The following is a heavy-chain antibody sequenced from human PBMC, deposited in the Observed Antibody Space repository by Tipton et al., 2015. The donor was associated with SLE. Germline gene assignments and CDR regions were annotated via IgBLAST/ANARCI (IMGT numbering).Heavy chain of an antibody. Sequence: SLRLSCAASGFTFSSYAMSWVRQAPGKGLEWVSAISGSGGSTYYADSVKGRFTISRDNAKNSLYLQMNSLRAEDTAVYYCARGTAAAGPFSDYWGQGTLVTVSS. CDR2: ISGSGGST. CDR1: GFTFSSYA. CDR3: ARGTAAAGPFSDY. J-gene: IGHJ4*02. D-gene: IGHD6-13*01. V-gene: IGHV3-23*01.